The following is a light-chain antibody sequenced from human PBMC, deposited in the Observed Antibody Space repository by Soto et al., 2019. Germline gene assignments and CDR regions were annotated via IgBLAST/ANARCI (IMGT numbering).Light chain of an antibody. V-gene: IGKV3-20*01. CDR1: QSVSRTN. CDR2: GAT. Sequence: EIVLTQSPGTLSLSPGERATLSCRASQSVSRTNLAWYQQKPGQAPRLLIYGATSRATGIPDRFSGSGSGTEFTLTSSRLEPEDFAVYYCQQYGSSPPLTFGGGTKVAIK. J-gene: IGKJ4*01. CDR3: QQYGSSPPLT.